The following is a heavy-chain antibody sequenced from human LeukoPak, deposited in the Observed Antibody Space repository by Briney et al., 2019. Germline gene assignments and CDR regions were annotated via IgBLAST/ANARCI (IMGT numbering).Heavy chain of an antibody. CDR2: MNPNSGNT. CDR1: GYTFTSYD. J-gene: IGHJ4*02. Sequence: ASVKVSCKASGYTFTSYDINWVRQATGQGIEWMGWMNPNSGNTGYAQKFQGRVTMTRNTSISTAYMELSSLRSEDTAVYYCARAKDIAGGPDYWGQGTLVTVSS. V-gene: IGHV1-8*01. D-gene: IGHD5-12*01. CDR3: ARAKDIAGGPDY.